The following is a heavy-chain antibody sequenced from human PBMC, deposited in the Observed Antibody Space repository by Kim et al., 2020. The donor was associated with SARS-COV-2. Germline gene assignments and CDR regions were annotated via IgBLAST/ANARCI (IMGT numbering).Heavy chain of an antibody. J-gene: IGHJ2*01. Sequence: GGSLRLSCAASGFTFSSYGMHWVRQAPGKGLEWVAVIWYDGSNKYYADSVKGRFTISRDNSKNTLYLQMNSLRAEDTAVYYCAKMVKRWYFDLWGRGTLVTVSS. CDR2: IWYDGSNK. V-gene: IGHV3-33*06. CDR1: GFTFSSYG. D-gene: IGHD2-21*01. CDR3: AKMVKRWYFDL.